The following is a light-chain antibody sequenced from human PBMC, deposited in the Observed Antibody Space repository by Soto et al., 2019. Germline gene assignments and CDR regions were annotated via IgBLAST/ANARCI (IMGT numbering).Light chain of an antibody. CDR3: QQYNSYSWT. CDR1: QIISSW. CDR2: DAT. J-gene: IGKJ1*01. Sequence: DIQMTQSPSTLSASVGDRVTITGRASQIISSWLAWYQQKPGKALKLMIHDATSLESGVQSRFSGSGSGTEFTLTISSLQPDDFATYYCQQYNSYSWTFGHGTKV. V-gene: IGKV1-5*01.